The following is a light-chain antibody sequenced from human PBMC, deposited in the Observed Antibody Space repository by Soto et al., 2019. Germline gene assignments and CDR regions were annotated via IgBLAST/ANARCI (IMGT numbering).Light chain of an antibody. CDR2: EVT. Sequence: QSALTQPPSASGSPGQSVTISCTGTSSDVGGYNFVSWYQHHPVRAPKLIIYEVTXLXXGXSSRFSGSKSGNTASLTIAGIQAEDDADSYCTSYTTTSPYVFGSGTQVTVL. J-gene: IGLJ1*01. V-gene: IGLV2-14*01. CDR3: TSYTTTSPYV. CDR1: SSDVGGYNF.